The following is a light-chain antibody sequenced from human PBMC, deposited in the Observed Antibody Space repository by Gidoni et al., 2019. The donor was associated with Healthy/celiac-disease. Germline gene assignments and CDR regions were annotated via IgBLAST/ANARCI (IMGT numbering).Light chain of an antibody. V-gene: IGLV3-21*02. CDR2: DDS. CDR3: QVWDSSSDHVV. Sequence: SYVLTQPPSVSVAPGQTARITCGGNNIGSKRVHWYQQKPGQAPVLVVYDDSHRPSGIPERFSGSNSGNTATLTISRVEAGDEADYYCQVWDSSSDHVVFGGGTKLTVL. J-gene: IGLJ2*01. CDR1: NIGSKR.